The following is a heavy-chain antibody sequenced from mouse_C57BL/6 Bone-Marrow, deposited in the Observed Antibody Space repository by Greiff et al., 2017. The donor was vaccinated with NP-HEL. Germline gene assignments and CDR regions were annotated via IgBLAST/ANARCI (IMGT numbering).Heavy chain of an antibody. CDR1: GYAFSSSW. V-gene: IGHV1-82*01. D-gene: IGHD2-4*01. CDR3: ARPIYYDYGFAY. J-gene: IGHJ3*01. CDR2: IYPGDGDT. Sequence: QVQLKASGPELVKPGASVKISCKASGYAFSSSWMNWVKQRPGKGLEWIGRIYPGDGDTNYNGKFKGKATLTADKSSSTAYMQLSSLTSEDSAVYFCARPIYYDYGFAYWGQGTLVTVSA.